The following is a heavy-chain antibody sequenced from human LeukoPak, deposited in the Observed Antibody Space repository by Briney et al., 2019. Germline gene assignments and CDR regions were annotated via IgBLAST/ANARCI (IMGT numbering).Heavy chain of an antibody. CDR1: GGTFSSYA. J-gene: IGHJ6*04. V-gene: IGHV1-69*13. CDR3: ARPDAAVADPHYYYGMDV. D-gene: IGHD6-19*01. CDR2: IIPIFGTA. Sequence: ASVKVSCEASGGTFSSYAISWVRQAPGQGLEWMGGIIPIFGTANYAQKFQGRVTITADESTSTAYMELSSLRSEDTAVYYCARPDAAVADPHYYYGMDVWGKGTTVTVSS.